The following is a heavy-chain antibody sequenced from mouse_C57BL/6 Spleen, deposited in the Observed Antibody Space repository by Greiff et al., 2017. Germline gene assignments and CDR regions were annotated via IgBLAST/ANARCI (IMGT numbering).Heavy chain of an antibody. CDR1: GYTFTDYY. V-gene: IGHV1-76*01. J-gene: IGHJ3*01. D-gene: IGHD2-3*01. CDR3: AKTPDGYYVAWFAY. CDR2: IYPGSGNT. Sequence: QVQLQQSGAELVRPGASVKLSCKASGYTFTDYYINWVKQRPGQGLEWIARIYPGSGNTYYNEKFKGQATLTAEKSSSTAYMQLSSLTSEDSAVXFCAKTPDGYYVAWFAYWGQGTLVTVSA.